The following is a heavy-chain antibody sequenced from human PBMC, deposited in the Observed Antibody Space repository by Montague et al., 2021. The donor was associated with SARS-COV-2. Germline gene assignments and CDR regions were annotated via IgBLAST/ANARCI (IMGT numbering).Heavy chain of an antibody. Sequence: TLSLTCTVSGDSISSGGYYWSWIRQHPGKGLEWIGYISYSGGTYYTPSLKSRITMSVDTSNNQFSLKLRSVTAADTAVYYCARDSSWTPFDFWGQGTLVTVSS. CDR1: GDSISSGGYY. V-gene: IGHV4-31*03. CDR2: ISYSGGT. D-gene: IGHD3/OR15-3a*01. CDR3: ARDSSWTPFDF. J-gene: IGHJ4*02.